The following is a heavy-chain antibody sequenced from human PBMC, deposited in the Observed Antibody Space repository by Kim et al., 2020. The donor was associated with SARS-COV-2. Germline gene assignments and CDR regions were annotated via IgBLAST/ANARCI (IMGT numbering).Heavy chain of an antibody. V-gene: IGHV3-64D*09. CDR3: VTPGSGGSFDY. CDR2: ISSNGGST. CDR1: GFTFSSYS. J-gene: IGHJ4*02. Sequence: GGSLRLSCSASGFTFSSYSMHWVRQAPGKGLEYVSAISSNGGSTNYADSGTGRFTISRDNSKNTLYLHMSSPRAEDTAVYYCVTPGSGGSFDYWGQGTLVTVSS. D-gene: IGHD3-10*01.